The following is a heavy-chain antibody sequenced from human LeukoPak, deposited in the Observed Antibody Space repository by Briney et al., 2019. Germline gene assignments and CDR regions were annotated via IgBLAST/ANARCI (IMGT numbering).Heavy chain of an antibody. CDR2: ISDSGGST. D-gene: IGHD3-22*01. Sequence: GGSLRLSCAASGFTFSSYAMSWVRQAPGKGLEWVSAISDSGGSTYYADSVKGRFTISRDNFKNTLYLQMNSMRAEDTAVYYCATTYYYDSSGYWGQGTLVTVSS. V-gene: IGHV3-23*01. CDR1: GFTFSSYA. CDR3: ATTYYYDSSGY. J-gene: IGHJ4*02.